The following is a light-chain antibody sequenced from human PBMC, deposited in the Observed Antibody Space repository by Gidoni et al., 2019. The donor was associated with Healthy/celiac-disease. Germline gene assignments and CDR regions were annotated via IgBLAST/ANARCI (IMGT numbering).Light chain of an antibody. J-gene: IGKJ1*01. CDR1: QSVSSSY. V-gene: IGKV3-20*01. CDR2: GAS. CDR3: QQYVSSPWT. Sequence: EIVLTQSPGTLSLSPGERATLSCRASQSVSSSYLAWYQQKPGQAPRLLICGASSMATGIPDRFSGSGSGTDFTLTIRRLEPEDFAVYYCQQYVSSPWTFXXXTKVEIK.